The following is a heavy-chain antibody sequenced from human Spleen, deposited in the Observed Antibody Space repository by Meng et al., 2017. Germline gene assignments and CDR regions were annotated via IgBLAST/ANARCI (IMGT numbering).Heavy chain of an antibody. CDR1: GYTFTSYA. J-gene: IGHJ4*02. CDR2: INAGTGNT. V-gene: IGHV1-3*01. Sequence: QVQLVQSGAEVKKPGASVKVSCKASGYTFTSYAMHWVRQAPGQRLEWMGWINAGTGNTKYSQKFQGRVTITRDTSASTAYMELSSLRSEDTAVYYCARGTPGRSYSDYWGQGTLVTVSS. D-gene: IGHD3-10*01. CDR3: ARGTPGRSYSDY.